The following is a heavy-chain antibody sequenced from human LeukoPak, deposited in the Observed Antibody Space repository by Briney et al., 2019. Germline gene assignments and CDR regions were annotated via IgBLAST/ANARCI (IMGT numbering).Heavy chain of an antibody. D-gene: IGHD6-13*01. Sequence: PGGSLRLSCAASGFAFDDYAMHWVRQAPGKGLEWVPGISWNSGNIGYADSVKGRFSISRDNAKNSLYLQLNSLRAEDTAVYYCAKTLGVWRIEAADYGMDVWGQGTTVTVSS. CDR3: AKTLGVWRIEAADYGMDV. CDR1: GFAFDDYA. V-gene: IGHV3-9*01. J-gene: IGHJ6*02. CDR2: ISWNSGNI.